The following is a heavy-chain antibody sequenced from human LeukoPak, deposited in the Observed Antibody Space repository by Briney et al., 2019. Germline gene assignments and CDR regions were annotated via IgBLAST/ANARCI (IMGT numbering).Heavy chain of an antibody. D-gene: IGHD2-2*01. CDR1: GFTFSSYG. CDR2: IRYDENNK. J-gene: IGHJ6*03. CDR3: AKDQGTTHYFYYMDV. Sequence: GGSLRLSCVASGFTFSSYGMHWVRQAPGKGLEWVAFIRYDENNKFYVDSVKGRFTISRDNSKNTLFLQMNSLRVEDTAVYFCAKDQGTTHYFYYMDVWGKGTTVTVSS. V-gene: IGHV3-30*02.